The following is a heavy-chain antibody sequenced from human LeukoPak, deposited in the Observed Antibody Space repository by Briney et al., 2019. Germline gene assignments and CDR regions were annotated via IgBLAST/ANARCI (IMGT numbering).Heavy chain of an antibody. J-gene: IGHJ6*02. CDR2: IYYSGST. CDR3: ARAYYDFWSGYPLWDYGMDV. D-gene: IGHD3-3*01. CDR1: GGSISSYY. V-gene: IGHV4-59*01. Sequence: PSETLSLTCTVSGGSISSYYWSWIRQPPGKGLEWIGYIYYSGSTNYNPSLKSRVTISVDTSKNQFSLKLSSVTAADTAVYYCARAYYDFWSGYPLWDYGMDVWGQGTTVTVSS.